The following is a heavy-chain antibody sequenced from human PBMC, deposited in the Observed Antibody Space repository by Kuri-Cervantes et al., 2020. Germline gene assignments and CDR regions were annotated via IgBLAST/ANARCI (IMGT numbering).Heavy chain of an antibody. V-gene: IGHV4-39*07. Sequence: GSLRLSCTVSGGSISSSSYYWGWIRQPPGKGLEWIGSIYYSGSTYYNPSLKSRVTMSVDSSKNQFSLKLTSVTAADTAVYYCARDRLAMVVWGQGALVTVSS. CDR1: GGSISSSSYY. CDR3: ARDRLAMVV. D-gene: IGHD5-18*01. CDR2: IYYSGST. J-gene: IGHJ4*02.